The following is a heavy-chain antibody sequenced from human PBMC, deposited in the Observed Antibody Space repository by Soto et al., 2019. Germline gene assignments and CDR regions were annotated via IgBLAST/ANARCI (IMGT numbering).Heavy chain of an antibody. J-gene: IGHJ5*02. CDR2: IFSNNEK. D-gene: IGHD4-17*01. Sequence: HVTLKESGPVLVKPTETLTLTCTVSGFSLSTDKMGVSWIRQPPGKALEWLAHIFSNNEKSYNTSLKSRLSGSKDTSQSLVVLTMTNVDPMDTATYYCARLKSRGDYASGWFGPWGPGTLVPVSS. V-gene: IGHV2-26*01. CDR3: ARLKSRGDYASGWFGP. CDR1: GFSLSTDKMG.